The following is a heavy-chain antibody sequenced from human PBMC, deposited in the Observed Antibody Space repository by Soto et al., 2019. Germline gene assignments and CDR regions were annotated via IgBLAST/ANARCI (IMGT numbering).Heavy chain of an antibody. V-gene: IGHV4-34*01. D-gene: IGHD3-10*01. CDR2: INHSGST. CDR3: ARGRITMVRGVMGLEHQYYYYGMDV. Sequence: SETLSLTCAVYGGSFSGYYWSWIRQPPGKGLEWIGEINHSGSTNYNPSLKSRVTISVDTSKNQFSLKLSSVTAADTAVYYCARGRITMVRGVMGLEHQYYYYGMDVWGQGTTVTVSS. J-gene: IGHJ6*02. CDR1: GGSFSGYY.